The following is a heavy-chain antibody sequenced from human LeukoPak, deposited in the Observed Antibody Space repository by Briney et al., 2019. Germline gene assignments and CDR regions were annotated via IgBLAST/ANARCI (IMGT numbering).Heavy chain of an antibody. CDR2: ISSSSSYR. V-gene: IGHV3-21*01. J-gene: IGHJ4*02. Sequence: GGSLRLSCAASGFTVSSNYMNWVRQAPGKGLEWVSYISSSSSYRYYADSVKGRFTISRDNAKNSLYLQMNSLRAEDTAVYYCVPLNWNPPGDFDRWGQGTLVTVSS. CDR3: VPLNWNPPGDFDR. CDR1: GFTVSSNY. D-gene: IGHD1-20*01.